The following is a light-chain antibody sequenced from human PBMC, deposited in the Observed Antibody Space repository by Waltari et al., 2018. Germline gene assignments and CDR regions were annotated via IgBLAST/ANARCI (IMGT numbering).Light chain of an antibody. CDR2: SNN. CDR1: SSNIGSHT. CDR3: AAWDGSLNGYV. Sequence: QSVLPQPHSASGTPGHRVTTSCSGSSSNIGSHTVNWYQQPPGTAPKLLISSNNQRPSGVPDRFSGSKSGTSGSLAISGLQSEDEADYYCAAWDGSLNGYVFGTGTKVTVL. J-gene: IGLJ1*01. V-gene: IGLV1-44*01.